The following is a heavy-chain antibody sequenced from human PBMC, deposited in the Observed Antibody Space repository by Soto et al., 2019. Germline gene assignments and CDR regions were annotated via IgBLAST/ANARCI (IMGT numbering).Heavy chain of an antibody. J-gene: IGHJ4*02. V-gene: IGHV3-23*01. Sequence: HPGGSLRLSCAASGFTFSSYAMSWVRQAPGKGLEWVSAISGSGGSTYYADSVKGRFTISRDNSKNTLYLQMNSLRAEDTAVYYCEKDYDSSGYGLRFDYWGQGTLVTVYS. CDR3: EKDYDSSGYGLRFDY. CDR1: GFTFSSYA. CDR2: ISGSGGST. D-gene: IGHD3-22*01.